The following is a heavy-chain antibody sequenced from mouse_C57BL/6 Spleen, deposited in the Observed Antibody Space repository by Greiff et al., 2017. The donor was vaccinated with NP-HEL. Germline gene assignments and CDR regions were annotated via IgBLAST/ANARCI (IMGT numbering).Heavy chain of an antibody. Sequence: QVQLKQSGAELVRPGSSVKLSCKASGYTFTSYWMDWVKQRPGQGLEWIGNIYPSDSETHYNQKFKDKATLTVDKSSSTAYMQLSSLTSEDSAVYYCAREGRDCAMDYWGQGTSVTVSS. CDR2: IYPSDSET. CDR3: AREGRDCAMDY. J-gene: IGHJ4*01. V-gene: IGHV1-61*01. CDR1: GYTFTSYW.